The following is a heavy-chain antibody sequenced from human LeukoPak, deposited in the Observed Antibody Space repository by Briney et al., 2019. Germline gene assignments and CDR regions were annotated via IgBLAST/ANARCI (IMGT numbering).Heavy chain of an antibody. V-gene: IGHV3-49*04. CDR1: GFTFGDYA. CDR2: IRSKAYGGTT. J-gene: IGHJ4*02. D-gene: IGHD2-2*01. Sequence: GGSLRLSCTASGFTFGDYAMSWVRQAPGKGLEWGGFIRSKAYGGTTEYAASVKGRFTISRDDSKSIAYLQMNSLKTEDTAVYYCTRDRGCSSTSCYAGFDYWGQGTLVTVSS. CDR3: TRDRGCSSTSCYAGFDY.